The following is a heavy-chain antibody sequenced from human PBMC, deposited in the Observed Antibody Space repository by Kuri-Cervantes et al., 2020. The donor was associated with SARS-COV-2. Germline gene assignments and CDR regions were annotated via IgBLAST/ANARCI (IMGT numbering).Heavy chain of an antibody. D-gene: IGHD3-9*01. CDR1: GFTFGSYA. J-gene: IGHJ6*02. Sequence: GESLKISCAASGFTFGSYAMHWVRQAPGKGQEGVVVISYDGSNKYYADSVKGRFTISRDNSKNTLYLQMNSLRAEDTAVYYCARDPQRYFDWLLAYYYYGMDVWGQGTTVTVSS. CDR2: ISYDGSNK. CDR3: ARDPQRYFDWLLAYYYYGMDV. V-gene: IGHV3-30-3*01.